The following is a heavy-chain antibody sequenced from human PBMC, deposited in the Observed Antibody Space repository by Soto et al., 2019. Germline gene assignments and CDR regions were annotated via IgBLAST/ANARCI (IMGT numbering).Heavy chain of an antibody. Sequence: QVQLVESGGGVVQPGRSLRLSCAASGFTFSSYGMHWVRQAPGKGLEWVAVISYDGSNKYYADSVKGRFTISRDNSKNTLYLQMNSLRAEDTAVYYCAKDLGDSSGYLGAGFDYWGQGTLVTVSS. CDR3: AKDLGDSSGYLGAGFDY. D-gene: IGHD3-22*01. J-gene: IGHJ4*02. CDR2: ISYDGSNK. V-gene: IGHV3-30*18. CDR1: GFTFSSYG.